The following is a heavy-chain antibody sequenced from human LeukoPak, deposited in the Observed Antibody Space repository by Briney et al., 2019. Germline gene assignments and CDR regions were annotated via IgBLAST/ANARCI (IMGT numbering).Heavy chain of an antibody. V-gene: IGHV1-24*01. CDR2: FDPEDGET. CDR1: GYTLTELS. CDR3: ATDIPFHYDSSGYR. D-gene: IGHD3-22*01. J-gene: IGHJ4*02. Sequence: ASVKVSCKVSGYTLTELSMHWVRQAPGKGLEWMGGFDPEDGETIYTQKFQGRVTMTEDTSTDTAYMELSSLRSEDTAVYYCATDIPFHYDSSGYRWGQGTLVTVSS.